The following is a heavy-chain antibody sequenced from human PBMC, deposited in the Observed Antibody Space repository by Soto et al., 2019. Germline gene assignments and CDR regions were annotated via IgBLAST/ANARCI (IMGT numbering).Heavy chain of an antibody. CDR1: GFTFSNAW. D-gene: IGHD1-26*01. J-gene: IGHJ4*02. Sequence: EVQLVESGGGLVKPGGSLRLSCAASGFTFSNAWMSWVRQAPGKGLEWVGRIKSKTDGGTTDYAAPVKGRFTISRDDSKNTLYLQMNSLKTEDTAVYYCTTGTSGSYLYYFDYWGQGTLVTVSS. V-gene: IGHV3-15*01. CDR2: IKSKTDGGTT. CDR3: TTGTSGSYLYYFDY.